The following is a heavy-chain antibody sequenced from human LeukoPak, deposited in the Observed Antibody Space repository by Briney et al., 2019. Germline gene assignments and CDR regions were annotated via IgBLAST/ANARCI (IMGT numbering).Heavy chain of an antibody. CDR1: GGTFSSYA. D-gene: IGHD4-17*01. J-gene: IGHJ6*03. CDR2: IIPIFGTA. V-gene: IGHV1-69*13. Sequence: SVKVSCKASGGTFSSYAISWVRQAPGQGLEWMGGIIPIFGTANYAQKFQGRVTITADESTSTAYMELSSLRSEDTAVYYCARAGSMTTVTRGYYYYYYYMDVWGKGTTVTVSS. CDR3: ARAGSMTTVTRGYYYYYYYMDV.